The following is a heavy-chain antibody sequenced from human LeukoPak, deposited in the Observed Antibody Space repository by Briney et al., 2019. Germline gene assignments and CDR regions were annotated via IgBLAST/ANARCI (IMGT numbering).Heavy chain of an antibody. J-gene: IGHJ6*03. CDR1: GGTFSSYA. CDR3: AREGVGADDYYYYIDV. D-gene: IGHD1-26*01. V-gene: IGHV1-69*05. CDR2: IIPIFGTA. Sequence: GSSVKVSCKASGGTFSSYAISWVRQAPGQGLEWMGRIIPIFGTANYAQKFQGRVTITTDESTSTAYMELSSLRSEDTAVYYCAREGVGADDYYYYIDVWGKGTTVTVSS.